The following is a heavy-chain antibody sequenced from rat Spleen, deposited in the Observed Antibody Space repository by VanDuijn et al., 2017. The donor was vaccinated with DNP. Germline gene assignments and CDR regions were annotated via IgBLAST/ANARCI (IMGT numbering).Heavy chain of an antibody. J-gene: IGHJ2*01. D-gene: IGHD1-6*01. CDR1: GYSITSCCR. V-gene: IGHV3-3*01. CDR2: INSAGTI. CDR3: ARGDILRSFDY. Sequence: EVQLQESGPGLVKPSQSLPLTCSVTGYSITSCCRWTWIRKFPGHKLEWMGYINSAGTIEYNPSLKGRISITRDTSKNQFFLQVNSVTTDDTATYFCARGDILRSFDYWGQGVMVTVSS.